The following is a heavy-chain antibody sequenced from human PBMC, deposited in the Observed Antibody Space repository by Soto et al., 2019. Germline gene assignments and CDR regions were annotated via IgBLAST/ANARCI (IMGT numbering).Heavy chain of an antibody. CDR2: IDPSDSYT. CDR1: GYSFTSYW. Sequence: EVQLVQSGAEVKKPGESLRISCKGSGYSFTSYWISWVRQMPGKGLEWMGRIDPSDSYTNYTPSFQGHVPISADKSISTVYRQWSRLKASDTAMYYCARLRVGFGELLSYWGQGTLVTVSS. D-gene: IGHD3-10*01. CDR3: ARLRVGFGELLSY. V-gene: IGHV5-10-1*01. J-gene: IGHJ4*02.